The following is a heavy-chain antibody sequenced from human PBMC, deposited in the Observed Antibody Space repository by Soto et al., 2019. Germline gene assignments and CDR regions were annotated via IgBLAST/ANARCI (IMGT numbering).Heavy chain of an antibody. CDR1: GFTFDDYA. CDR3: AKDLDYYGSGAFDI. J-gene: IGHJ3*02. CDR2: ISWNSGSI. Sequence: EVQLVESGGGLVQPGRSLRLSCAASGFTFDDYAMHWVRQAPGKGLEWVSGISWNSGSIGYADSVKGRFTISRDNAKNSLYLQMNSLRAEDTALYYCAKDLDYYGSGAFDIWGQGTMVTVSS. D-gene: IGHD3-10*01. V-gene: IGHV3-9*01.